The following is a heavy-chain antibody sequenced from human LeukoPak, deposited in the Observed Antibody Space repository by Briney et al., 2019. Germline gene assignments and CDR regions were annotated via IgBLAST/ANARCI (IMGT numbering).Heavy chain of an antibody. Sequence: GASVKVSCKASGYTFTSYDINWVRQATGQGLEWMGWMNPNSGNTGYAQKFQGRVTMTRNTSISTAYMELSSLRSEDTAVYYCARDLPRWFGELLYAGYFDYWGQGTLVTVSS. CDR1: GYTFTSYD. CDR2: MNPNSGNT. J-gene: IGHJ4*02. V-gene: IGHV1-8*01. CDR3: ARDLPRWFGELLYAGYFDY. D-gene: IGHD3-10*01.